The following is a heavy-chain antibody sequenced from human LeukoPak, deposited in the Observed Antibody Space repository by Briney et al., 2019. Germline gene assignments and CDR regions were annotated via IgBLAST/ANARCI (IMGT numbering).Heavy chain of an antibody. CDR2: IHYSGST. V-gene: IGHV4-31*03. CDR3: ARVIGYDQLDN. Sequence: SETLSLTCSVSGGSTSSGVYYWSWIRQHPGKGLEWIWYIHYSGSTYYNPSLKSRVSISVSTSKNRFSLQLSSVTAADTAVYYCARVIGYDQLDNWGQGALVTVSS. J-gene: IGHJ4*02. CDR1: GGSTSSGVYY. D-gene: IGHD5-12*01.